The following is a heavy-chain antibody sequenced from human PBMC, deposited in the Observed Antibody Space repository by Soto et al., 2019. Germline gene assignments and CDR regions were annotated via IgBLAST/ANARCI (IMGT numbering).Heavy chain of an antibody. D-gene: IGHD5-12*01. J-gene: IGHJ4*02. CDR1: GFNFDRYA. CDR2: IWHDGSEK. CDR3: ARDRGGGYDSDY. Sequence: QVQLVESGGGVVQPGRSLRLSCAAAGFNFDRYAIHWVRQSPGKGLEWVAIIWHDGSEKYYGDSVEGRFTISRDNSKNTVYLEMDSLRPEETAVYLCARDRGGGYDSDYWGQGTQVTVSP. V-gene: IGHV3-33*03.